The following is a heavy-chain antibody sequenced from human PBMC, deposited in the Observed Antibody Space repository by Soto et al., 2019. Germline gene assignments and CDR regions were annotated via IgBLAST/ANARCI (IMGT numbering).Heavy chain of an antibody. V-gene: IGHV1-69*01. J-gene: IGHJ5*02. Sequence: GXSVKVSCNASGGCLISYIINWVRQAPGQGLEWMGGIIPIFGAANYAQEFQDRVTIIADESTDTAYMELRSLRSEDTAMYYCARAYDSNKYWFDPCGQGTLVTVSS. D-gene: IGHD2-8*01. CDR2: IIPIFGAA. CDR1: GGCLISYI. CDR3: ARAYDSNKYWFDP.